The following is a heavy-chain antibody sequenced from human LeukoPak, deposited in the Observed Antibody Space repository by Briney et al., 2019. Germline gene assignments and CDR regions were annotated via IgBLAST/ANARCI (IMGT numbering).Heavy chain of an antibody. V-gene: IGHV4-39*01. Sequence: SETLSLTCTVSGASISGSGYYWGWIRQPPGRGLEWIGNIYDSGSTYYNASLQSRVTISIDTSKNQFSLRLSSVTAADTAMYYCAKSGGYGLIDYWGQGTLVTVSS. D-gene: IGHD1-26*01. CDR1: GASISGSGYY. CDR3: AKSGGYGLIDY. CDR2: IYDSGST. J-gene: IGHJ4*02.